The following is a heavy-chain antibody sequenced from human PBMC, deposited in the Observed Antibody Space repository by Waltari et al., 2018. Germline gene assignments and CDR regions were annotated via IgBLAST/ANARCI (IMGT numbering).Heavy chain of an antibody. CDR1: VFNFNIYG. Sequence: QVFLVESGGGVVQPGDSLRLSCVSSVFNFNIYGMHWVRQAPVQGLEWVAFTRFDGINKHYADSVKGRFTISRDNIKNTLYLQMNSLRGEDSAMYYCAREDIVSETQWRGNQYRGNSGYDLWGQGTQVSVSS. V-gene: IGHV3-30*02. J-gene: IGHJ4*01. D-gene: IGHD5-12*01. CDR2: TRFDGINK. CDR3: AREDIVSETQWRGNQYRGNSGYDL.